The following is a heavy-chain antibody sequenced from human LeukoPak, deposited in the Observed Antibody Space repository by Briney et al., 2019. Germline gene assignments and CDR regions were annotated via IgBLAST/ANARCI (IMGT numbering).Heavy chain of an antibody. CDR3: AREKIGYYDSSGRGWFDP. V-gene: IGHV4-61*02. Sequence: SQTLSLTCTVSGGSITSVSYSWSWIRQPAGKGLEWIGRIYSSGSTNYNPSLKSRVTISVDTSKKQFSLKLNSVTAADTAVYYCAREKIGYYDSSGRGWFDPWGQGTLVTVSS. D-gene: IGHD3-22*01. CDR1: GGSITSVSYS. J-gene: IGHJ5*02. CDR2: IYSSGST.